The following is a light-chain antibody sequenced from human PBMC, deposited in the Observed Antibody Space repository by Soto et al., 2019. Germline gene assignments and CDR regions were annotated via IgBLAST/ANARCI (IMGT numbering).Light chain of an antibody. CDR3: QSYDSSSLYV. V-gene: IGLV6-57*03. CDR2: EDN. CDR1: SGSIASNY. Sequence: NFMLTQPHSVSESSGKTVTISCTRSSGSIASNYVQWYQQRPGSAPTTVIYEDNQRPSGVPDRFSGSIDSSSNSASLTISGLKTEDEADYYCQSYDSSSLYVFGTGTKLTVL. J-gene: IGLJ1*01.